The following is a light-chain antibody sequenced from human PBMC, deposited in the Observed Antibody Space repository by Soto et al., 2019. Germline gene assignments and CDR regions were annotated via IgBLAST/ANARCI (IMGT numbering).Light chain of an antibody. CDR3: QAYDSSLSGYYV. CDR2: GNS. J-gene: IGLJ1*01. CDR1: SSNIGAGYD. V-gene: IGLV1-40*01. Sequence: QSVLTQPPSVSGAPGQRVTISCTGSSSNIGAGYDVHWYQQLPGTAPKLLIYGNSNRPSGVPDRFAGSKSGTSSSLDITGLQAEDEADYYCQAYDSSLSGYYVFGTWTKLTVL.